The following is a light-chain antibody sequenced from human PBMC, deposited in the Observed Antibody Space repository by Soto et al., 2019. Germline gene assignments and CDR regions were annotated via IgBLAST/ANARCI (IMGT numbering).Light chain of an antibody. CDR3: QKYNSAHVT. J-gene: IGKJ1*01. CDR1: QGISNY. V-gene: IGKV1-27*01. CDR2: AAS. Sequence: DIQMTQSPSSLSASVGDIVTITCRASQGISNYLACYQQKPGKVPKLLIYAASTLQSGVPSRFSGSRSGTDFTLTISSLQPEDVATYYCQKYNSAHVTFGQGTKVEIK.